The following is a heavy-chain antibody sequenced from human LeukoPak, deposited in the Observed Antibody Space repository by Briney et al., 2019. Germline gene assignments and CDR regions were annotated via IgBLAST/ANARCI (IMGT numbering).Heavy chain of an antibody. CDR2: IYYSGST. V-gene: IGHV4-59*01. D-gene: IGHD6-19*01. CDR3: ARTPGWNYYYGMDV. Sequence: SETLPLTCTVSGGSISSYYCSWIRQPPGKGLEWIGYIYYSGSTNDNPSLKSRVTISVDTSKNQFSLKLSSVTAADTAVYYCARTPGWNYYYGMDVWGQGTTVTVSS. CDR1: GGSISSYY. J-gene: IGHJ6*02.